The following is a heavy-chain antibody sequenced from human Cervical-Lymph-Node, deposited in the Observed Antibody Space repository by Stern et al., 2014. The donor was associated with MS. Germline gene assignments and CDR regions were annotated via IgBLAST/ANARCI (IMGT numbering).Heavy chain of an antibody. CDR3: ARGVGDY. J-gene: IGHJ4*02. D-gene: IGHD3-16*01. V-gene: IGHV3-74*01. CDR1: GFNFSSYW. CDR2: INREGSDT. Sequence: EVQLVESGGGLVQPGGSLRLSCAASGFNFSSYWMHWVRQFPEKGLVWVSQINREGSDTSYADSVKGRFSISRDNIRNMLYLLMTSLRAEDTAVYYCARGVGDYWGQGARVTVSS.